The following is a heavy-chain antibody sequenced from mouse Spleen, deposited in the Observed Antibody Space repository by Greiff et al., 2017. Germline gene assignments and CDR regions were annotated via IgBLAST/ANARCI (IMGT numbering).Heavy chain of an antibody. J-gene: IGHJ3*01. CDR2: INPYNGGT. CDR1: GYSFTGYT. D-gene: IGHD2-4*01. CDR3: ARMDYDYDGCFAY. V-gene: IGHV1-18*01. Sequence: VQLQQSGPELVKPGASMKISCKASGYSFTGYTMNWVKQSHGKNFEWIGLINPYNGGTSYNQKFKGKATLTVDKSSSTAYMELLSLTSEDSAVYYCARMDYDYDGCFAYWGQGTLVTVSA.